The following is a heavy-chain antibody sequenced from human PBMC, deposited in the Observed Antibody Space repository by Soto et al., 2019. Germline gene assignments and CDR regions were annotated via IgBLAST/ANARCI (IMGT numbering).Heavy chain of an antibody. Sequence: QVQLQESGPGLVKPSQTLSLTCTVSGGSINTVSYYWSWIRQHPGKGLEWIGYIYYSGSTYYNPSLKSRVTISVDTSKNQFYLKLKSVTAADTAVYYCARDGRLASLGDYWGQGTLVTVSS. CDR3: ARDGRLASLGDY. D-gene: IGHD6-19*01. J-gene: IGHJ4*02. CDR2: IYYSGST. V-gene: IGHV4-31*03. CDR1: GGSINTVSYY.